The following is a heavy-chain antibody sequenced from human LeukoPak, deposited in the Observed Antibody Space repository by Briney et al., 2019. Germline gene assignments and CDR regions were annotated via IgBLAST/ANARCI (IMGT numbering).Heavy chain of an antibody. CDR2: IYYSGST. J-gene: IGHJ3*02. V-gene: IGHV4-39*07. D-gene: IGHD1-26*01. CDR1: GGSIXXXXXX. Sequence: PSETLSLTCXVSGGSIXXXXXXXXXXXXPXXXXXXXIGSIYYSGSTYYNPXLKSRVTISVEXXKNQFSLKLSSVTAADTAVYYCAREWAWEHAFDIWGQGTMVTVSS. CDR3: AREWAWEHAFDI.